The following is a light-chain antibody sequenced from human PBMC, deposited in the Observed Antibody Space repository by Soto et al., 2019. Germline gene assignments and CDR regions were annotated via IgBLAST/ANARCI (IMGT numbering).Light chain of an antibody. V-gene: IGLV1-47*01. CDR3: VAWDDSLSWV. J-gene: IGLJ3*02. CDR2: RNN. Sequence: QYVLTQPPSASGTPGQRVTISCSGRSSNIGSNYVYWYQQFPGTAPKLLIYRNNQRPSGVPDRFSGSKSGTSASLAISGLRSEDEADYYCVAWDDSLSWVFGGGTKLTVL. CDR1: SSNIGSNY.